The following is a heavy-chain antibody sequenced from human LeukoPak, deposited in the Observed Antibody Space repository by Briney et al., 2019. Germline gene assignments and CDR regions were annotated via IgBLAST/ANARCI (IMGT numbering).Heavy chain of an antibody. D-gene: IGHD3-16*01. CDR3: AKGYYDYVWGSYYFDY. CDR1: GFTFSSYA. Sequence: QPGGSLRLSCAASGFTFSSYAMSWVRQAPGKGLEWVSAISGSGGSTYYADSVKGRFTISRDNSRDTLYLQMNSLRAEDTAVYYCAKGYYDYVWGSYYFDYWGQGTLVTFSS. V-gene: IGHV3-23*01. CDR2: ISGSGGST. J-gene: IGHJ4*02.